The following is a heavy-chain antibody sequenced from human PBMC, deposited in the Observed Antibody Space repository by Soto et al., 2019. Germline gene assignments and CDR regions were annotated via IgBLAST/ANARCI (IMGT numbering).Heavy chain of an antibody. D-gene: IGHD1-1*01. CDR1: GYTFTTHA. V-gene: IGHV1-3*01. Sequence: QVQVVQSGAEVKKPGASVKISCKASGYTFTTHAMHWVRQAPGQSLEWMGWINGGTGQTKHSQRFKGRGNITRDTSASTDYMELSSLRSEYTAVYYCARGKGMEENYYYYGLDIWGQGTTVTVSS. J-gene: IGHJ6*02. CDR2: INGGTGQT. CDR3: ARGKGMEENYYYYGLDI.